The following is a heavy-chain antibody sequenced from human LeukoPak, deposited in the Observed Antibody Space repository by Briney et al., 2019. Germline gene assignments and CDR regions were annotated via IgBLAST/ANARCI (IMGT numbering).Heavy chain of an antibody. D-gene: IGHD3-22*01. CDR2: IKSDGST. CDR1: GFTFSTYW. Sequence: GGSLRLSCAASGFTFSTYWMHWVRQAPGKGLVWVSRIKSDGSTNYADSVKGRFTISRDNAKNTVSLQMNSLRPEDTGVYYCARAPSEIGGYYPQYFRHWGQGTLVTVSS. J-gene: IGHJ1*01. CDR3: ARAPSEIGGYYPQYFRH. V-gene: IGHV3-74*01.